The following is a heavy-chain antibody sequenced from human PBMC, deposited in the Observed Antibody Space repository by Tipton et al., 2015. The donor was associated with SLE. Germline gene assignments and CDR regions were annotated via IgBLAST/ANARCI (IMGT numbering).Heavy chain of an antibody. V-gene: IGHV3-49*03. CDR2: IRSRGYGETT. J-gene: IGHJ4*02. D-gene: IGHD5-12*01. Sequence: SLRLSCATSGFTFGDYAMAWFRQAPGKGLEWVGFIRSRGYGETTEYAASVRGRFSISRDDSQSIAHLQMTSLRTEDTAVYYCARDSSPSGSGSDPGLFWGQGTLVTVSS. CDR3: ARDSSPSGSGSDPGLF. CDR1: GFTFGDYA.